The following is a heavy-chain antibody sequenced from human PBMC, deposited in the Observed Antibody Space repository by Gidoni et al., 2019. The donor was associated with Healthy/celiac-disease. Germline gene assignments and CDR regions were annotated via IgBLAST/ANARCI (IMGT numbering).Heavy chain of an antibody. V-gene: IGHV3-7*01. D-gene: IGHD5-18*01. CDR1: GFTFSSYW. J-gene: IGHJ6*02. CDR2: IDQDGSEK. Sequence: EVQLVESGGGLVQPGGSLRLPCAAFGFTFSSYWMSWVRQAPGKGLAWVANIDQDGSEKYYVDSEKGRFTISRDNAKNSLYLQMNSLRAEDTAVYYCQLDTAMVTIDYYYDGMDVWGQGTTVTVSS. CDR3: QLDTAMVTIDYYYDGMDV.